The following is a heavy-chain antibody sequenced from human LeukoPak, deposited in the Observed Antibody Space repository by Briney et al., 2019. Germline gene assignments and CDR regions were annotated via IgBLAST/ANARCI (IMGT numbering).Heavy chain of an antibody. CDR2: ISSSSSYI. J-gene: IGHJ4*02. CDR1: GLTFSSYS. V-gene: IGHV3-21*01. CDR3: ARDSPDDSSGSDYFDY. Sequence: GGSLRLSCAASGLTFSSYSMNWVRQAPGKGLEWVSSISSSSSYIYYADSVKGRFTISRDNAKNSLYLQMNSLRAEDTAVYYCARDSPDDSSGSDYFDYWGQGTLVTVSS. D-gene: IGHD3-22*01.